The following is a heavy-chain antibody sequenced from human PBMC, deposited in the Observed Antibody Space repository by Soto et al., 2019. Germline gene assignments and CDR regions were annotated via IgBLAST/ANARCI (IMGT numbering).Heavy chain of an antibody. CDR1: GDSVSSNSAA. CDR3: ARADIAEALVPYFDY. Sequence: SQTLSLTCAISGDSVSSNSAAWNWIRQSPSRGLEWLGRTYYRSKWYNDYAVSVKSRITINPGTSKNQFSLQLNSVTPEDTAVYYCARADIAEALVPYFDYCRQGTLVTASS. CDR2: TYYRSKWYN. J-gene: IGHJ4*02. D-gene: IGHD6-19*01. V-gene: IGHV6-1*01.